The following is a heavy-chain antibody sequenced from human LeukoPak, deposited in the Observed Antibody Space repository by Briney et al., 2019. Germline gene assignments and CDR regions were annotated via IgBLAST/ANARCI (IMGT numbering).Heavy chain of an antibody. CDR1: GYMFAVFG. J-gene: IGHJ3*01. CDR2: IRVHNGDT. CDR3: ARDRYDVGVAFDF. Sequence: ASVKVSCRASGYMFAVFGITWVRQAPGQGLEWMGSIRVHNGDTNYAQKFQGRLTMTTDTSATTAYMELRSLKSDDTAVYYCARDRYDVGVAFDFWGQGTMVTVSS. D-gene: IGHD3-9*01. V-gene: IGHV1-18*01.